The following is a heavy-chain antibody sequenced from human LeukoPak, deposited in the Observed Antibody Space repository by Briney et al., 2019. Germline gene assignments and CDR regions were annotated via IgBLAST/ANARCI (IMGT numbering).Heavy chain of an antibody. CDR3: ARDATYNLDN. V-gene: IGHV3-7*01. CDR1: GFTFSSYA. CDR2: IKQDGSEK. J-gene: IGHJ4*02. Sequence: PGGSLILSCAASGFTFSSYAMSWVRQAPGKGLEWVANIKQDGSEKYYVESVKGRFTISRDNAKNSLYLQMNSLRAEDTAIYYCARDATYNLDNWGQGTLVTVSS. D-gene: IGHD1-1*01.